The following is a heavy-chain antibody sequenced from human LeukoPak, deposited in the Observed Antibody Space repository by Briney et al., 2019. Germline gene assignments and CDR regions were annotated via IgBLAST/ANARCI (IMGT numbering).Heavy chain of an antibody. V-gene: IGHV4-59*01. CDR2: IYYSGST. CDR1: GGPISSYY. Sequence: SETLSLTCTVSGGPISSYYWSWIRQPPGKGLEWIGYIYYSGSTNYNPSLKSRVTISVDTSKNQFSLKLSSVTAADTAVYYCARDLGDGYNYSWFDPWGQGTLVTVSS. D-gene: IGHD5-24*01. CDR3: ARDLGDGYNYSWFDP. J-gene: IGHJ5*02.